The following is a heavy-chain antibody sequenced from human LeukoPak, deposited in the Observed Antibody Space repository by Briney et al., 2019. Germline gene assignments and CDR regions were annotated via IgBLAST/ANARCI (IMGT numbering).Heavy chain of an antibody. CDR3: ARGRSSGLWDYYYGMDV. CDR2: ISSSGSTI. V-gene: IGHV3-11*04. J-gene: IGHJ6*02. D-gene: IGHD1-26*01. CDR1: GFTFSDYY. Sequence: GGSLRLSCAASGFTFSDYYMSWIRQAPGKGLEWVSYISSSGSTIYYADSVKGRFTISRDNAKNSLYLQMNSLRAEDTAVYYCARGRSSGLWDYYYGMDVWGQGTTVTVSS.